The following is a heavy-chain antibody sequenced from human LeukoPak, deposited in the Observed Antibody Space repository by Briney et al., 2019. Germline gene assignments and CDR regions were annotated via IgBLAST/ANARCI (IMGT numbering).Heavy chain of an antibody. V-gene: IGHV3-23*01. D-gene: IGHD6-19*01. J-gene: IGHJ4*02. CDR1: GFTFSSYA. CDR2: ISGSGGST. Sequence: GGSLRLSCAASGFTFSSYAMSWVRQAPGKGLEWVSAISGSGGSTYYAGSVKGRFTISRDNSKNTLYLQMNSLRAEDTAVYYCAKRLSSGWQSAYYFDYWGRGTLVTVSS. CDR3: AKRLSSGWQSAYYFDY.